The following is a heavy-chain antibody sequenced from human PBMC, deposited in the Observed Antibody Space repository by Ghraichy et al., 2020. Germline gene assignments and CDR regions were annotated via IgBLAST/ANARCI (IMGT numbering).Heavy chain of an antibody. J-gene: IGHJ2*01. V-gene: IGHV4-59*08. Sequence: SQTLSLTCSVSGGSINFDYWSRIRQRPGQRLEYIAYTTYSGHTDYNPSLKGRATISLDTSNNQFSLEVHSVTAADTAVYYCARLRDYAPSSGIQGLRVYHFFDVWGRGTLVTVSS. CDR2: TTYSGHT. CDR3: ARLRDYAPSSGIQGLRVYHFFDV. CDR1: GGSINFDY. D-gene: IGHD2-2*01.